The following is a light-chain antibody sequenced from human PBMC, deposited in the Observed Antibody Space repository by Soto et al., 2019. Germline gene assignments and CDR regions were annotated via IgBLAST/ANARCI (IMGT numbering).Light chain of an antibody. CDR3: SSYAGSNKV. V-gene: IGLV2-8*01. CDR2: EVS. CDR1: SSDVGGYNY. Sequence: QSALTQPTSASGSPGQSVTISCTGTSSDVGGYNYVSWYQQHPGKAPKLMIYEVSKRPSGVPDRFSGSKSGNTASLTVSGLQAEDEADYYCSSYAGSNKVFRTGTKLTVL. J-gene: IGLJ1*01.